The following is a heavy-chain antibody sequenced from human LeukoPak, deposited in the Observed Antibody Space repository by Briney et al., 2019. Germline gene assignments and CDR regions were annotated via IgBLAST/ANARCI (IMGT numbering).Heavy chain of an antibody. V-gene: IGHV3-48*01. CDR2: ISGSSGSI. Sequence: GGSLRLSCAASGFTFSSYSMNWVRQAPGKGLEWVSYISGSSGSIYYADSVKGRLTLSRDNSKNTLYLQMNSLRAEDTAVYYCAKVKSKYCSGGTCPTNFDYWGQGTLVTVSS. CDR3: AKVKSKYCSGGTCPTNFDY. J-gene: IGHJ4*02. D-gene: IGHD2-15*01. CDR1: GFTFSSYS.